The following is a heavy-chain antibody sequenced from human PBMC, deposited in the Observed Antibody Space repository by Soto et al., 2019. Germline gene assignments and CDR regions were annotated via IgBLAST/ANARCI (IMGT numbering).Heavy chain of an antibody. V-gene: IGHV1-3*01. CDR3: ARSIVVVTALDY. Sequence: ASVKVSCKASGYTFTSYAMHWVRQAPGQRLEWMGWINAGNGNTKYSQKFQGRVTITRDTSASTAYMKLSSLRSEDTAVYYCARSIVVVTALDYWGQGTLVTVSS. CDR2: INAGNGNT. CDR1: GYTFTSYA. D-gene: IGHD2-21*02. J-gene: IGHJ4*02.